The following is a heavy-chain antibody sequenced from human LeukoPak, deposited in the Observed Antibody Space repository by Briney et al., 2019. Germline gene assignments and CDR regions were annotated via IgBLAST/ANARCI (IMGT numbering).Heavy chain of an antibody. V-gene: IGHV1-2*02. D-gene: IGHD1-7*01. Sequence: ASVKVSCVASGYTFTAYYIHWVRQAPGQGLEWMGYIRPNSGGTDYAQNFQGRVTMTRDTSISTAYMELSRLRFDDTAVYYCARVEGITATRGDWGQGTLVTVSS. CDR1: GYTFTAYY. J-gene: IGHJ4*02. CDR2: IRPNSGGT. CDR3: ARVEGITATRGD.